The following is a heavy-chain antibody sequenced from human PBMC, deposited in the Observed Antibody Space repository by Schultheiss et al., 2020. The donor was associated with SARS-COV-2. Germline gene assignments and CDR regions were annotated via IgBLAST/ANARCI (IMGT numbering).Heavy chain of an antibody. CDR1: GGSISSGDYY. Sequence: SETLSLTCTVSGGSISSGDYYWSWIRQPPGKGLEWIGYIYYSGSTYYNPSLKSRVTISVDTSKNQFSLKLSSVTAADTAVYYCARGYCSGGSCYTRRYFDLWGRGTLVAVSS. CDR2: IYYSGST. V-gene: IGHV4-30-4*02. J-gene: IGHJ2*01. CDR3: ARGYCSGGSCYTRRYFDL. D-gene: IGHD2-15*01.